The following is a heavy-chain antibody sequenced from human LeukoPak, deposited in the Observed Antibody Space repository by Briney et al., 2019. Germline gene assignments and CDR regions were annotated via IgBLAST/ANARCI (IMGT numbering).Heavy chain of an antibody. J-gene: IGHJ5*02. CDR2: IHHSGSA. D-gene: IGHD3-10*01. CDR3: ARGFYGSGSYRKYNWFDP. V-gene: IGHV4-59*01. Sequence: SETLSLTCTISGDSISSYYWSWIRQPPGEGLDWIGNIHHSGSANYNPSLKSRVTISLDTSKNQFSLKLSSVTAADTAVYYCARGFYGSGSYRKYNWFDPWGQGTLVTVSS. CDR1: GDSISSYY.